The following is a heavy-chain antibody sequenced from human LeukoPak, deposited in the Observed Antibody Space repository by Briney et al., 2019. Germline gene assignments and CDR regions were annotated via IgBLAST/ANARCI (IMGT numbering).Heavy chain of an antibody. Sequence: GGSLRLSCAASGFTFSSYGMHWVRQAPGKGLEWVAFIRYDGSNKYHADSVKGRFTISRDNAKNSLYLQINSLGAEDTAVYYCARGGAARPDYWGQGTLVTVSS. CDR2: IRYDGSNK. CDR3: ARGGAARPDY. CDR1: GFTFSSYG. V-gene: IGHV3-30*02. D-gene: IGHD6-6*01. J-gene: IGHJ4*02.